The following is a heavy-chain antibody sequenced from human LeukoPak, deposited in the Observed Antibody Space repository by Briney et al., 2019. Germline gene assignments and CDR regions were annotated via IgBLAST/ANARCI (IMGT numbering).Heavy chain of an antibody. J-gene: IGHJ4*02. CDR2: ISDST. V-gene: IGHV3-23*01. D-gene: IGHD6-19*01. Sequence: GGSLRLSCEVSGFTFSSYAISWVRQAPGKGLGWVSVISDSTYSADSVKGRFTISRDNSKNTLYLQMNSLRAEDTAVYYCAKGVHSSAWDPLDFWGQGTLVTVSS. CDR1: GFTFSSYA. CDR3: AKGVHSSAWDPLDF.